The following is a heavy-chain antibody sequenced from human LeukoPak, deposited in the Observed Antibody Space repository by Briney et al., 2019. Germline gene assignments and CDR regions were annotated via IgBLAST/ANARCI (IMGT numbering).Heavy chain of an antibody. D-gene: IGHD3-22*01. CDR2: ISYDGSNK. J-gene: IGHJ4*02. CDR1: GFTFSSYA. CDR3: AAWPGADYYDSSGFDY. Sequence: GGSLRLSCAASGFTFSSYAMHWVRQAPGKGLEWVAVISYDGSNKYYADSVKGRFTISRDNSKNTLYLQMNSLRAEDTAVYYCAAWPGADYYDSSGFDYWGQGTLVTVSS. V-gene: IGHV3-30*04.